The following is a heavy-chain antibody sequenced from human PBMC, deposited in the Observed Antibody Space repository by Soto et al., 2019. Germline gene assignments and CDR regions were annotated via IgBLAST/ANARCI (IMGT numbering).Heavy chain of an antibody. D-gene: IGHD3-16*01. V-gene: IGHV3-49*04. Sequence: GGSLRLSCTASGFTFGDHTMTGVRQAPGKGLDWVGFIRNKAYGGTPEFASSVKVRFTISRYASKGIVYFKMHGLKTAGPATYYCNREPPPFTWGPGTLVEVSS. CDR1: GFTFGDHT. CDR2: IRNKAYGGTP. J-gene: IGHJ5*02. CDR3: NREPPPFT.